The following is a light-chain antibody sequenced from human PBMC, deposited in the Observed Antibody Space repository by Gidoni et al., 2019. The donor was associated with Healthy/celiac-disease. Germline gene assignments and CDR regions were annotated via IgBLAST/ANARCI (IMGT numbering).Light chain of an antibody. CDR3: SSYAGSNNVWV. CDR2: EVS. CDR1: SSDVGGYNY. Sequence: SALPQLPSASGSPGQSSTISCTGTSSDVGGYNYVPWYQQHPGKAPKLMIYEVSKWPSGGPDRCSGCKSGNTASLTVSGRQAEDEDDYYCSSYAGSNNVWVFGGGTKLTVL. V-gene: IGLV2-8*01. J-gene: IGLJ3*02.